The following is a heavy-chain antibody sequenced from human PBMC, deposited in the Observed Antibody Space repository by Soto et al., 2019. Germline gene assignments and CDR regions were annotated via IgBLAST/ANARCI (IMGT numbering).Heavy chain of an antibody. Sequence: PSETLSLTCTVSGGSINSYHWSWIRQPPGKGLEWIGYGHYSGTTYYNPSLRSRVTMSVDMSKNQFSLKLSSVTAADTAVYYCARPDYDILTESAFDIWGQGTMVTVSS. CDR1: GGSINSYH. CDR3: ARPDYDILTESAFDI. V-gene: IGHV4-59*12. D-gene: IGHD3-9*01. J-gene: IGHJ3*02. CDR2: GHYSGTT.